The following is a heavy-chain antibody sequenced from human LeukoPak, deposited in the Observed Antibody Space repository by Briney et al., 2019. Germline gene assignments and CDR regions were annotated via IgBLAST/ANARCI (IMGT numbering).Heavy chain of an antibody. CDR2: ISAYNGNT. CDR3: ARDTYYYGSGSYYNPPIDY. D-gene: IGHD3-10*01. CDR1: GYTFTSYG. Sequence: ASVKVSCKASGYTFTSYGISWVRQAPGQGLEWMGWISAYNGNTNYAQKLQGRVTMTTDTSTSTAYMELRRLRSDDTAVYYCARDTYYYGSGSYYNPPIDYWGQGTLVTVSS. J-gene: IGHJ4*02. V-gene: IGHV1-18*01.